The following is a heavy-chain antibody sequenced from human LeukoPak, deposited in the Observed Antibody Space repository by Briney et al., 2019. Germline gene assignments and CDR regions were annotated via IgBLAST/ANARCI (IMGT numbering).Heavy chain of an antibody. J-gene: IGHJ5*02. CDR2: MSAYNGNT. V-gene: IGHV1-18*04. CDR3: ARGRVVAATSWFDP. Sequence: ASVKVSCKASGYTFTSYGISWVRQAPGQGLEWMGWMSAYNGNTNYTQKLQGRVTMTTDTSTSRAYMELRSLRSEDTAVYYCARGRVVAATSWFDPWGQGTLVTVSS. D-gene: IGHD2-15*01. CDR1: GYTFTSYG.